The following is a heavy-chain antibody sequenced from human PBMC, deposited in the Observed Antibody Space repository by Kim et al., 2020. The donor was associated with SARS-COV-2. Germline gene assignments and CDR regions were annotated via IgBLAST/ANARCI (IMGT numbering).Heavy chain of an antibody. J-gene: IGHJ4*02. Sequence: YYNPSLKSRVTISVDTSKNQFSLKLSSVTAADTAVYYCARLDYGDSDFDYWGQGTLVTVSS. V-gene: IGHV4-39*01. D-gene: IGHD4-17*01. CDR3: ARLDYGDSDFDY.